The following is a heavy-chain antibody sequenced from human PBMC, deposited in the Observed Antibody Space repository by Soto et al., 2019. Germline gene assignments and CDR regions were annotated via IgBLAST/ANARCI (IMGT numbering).Heavy chain of an antibody. Sequence: QVQLVQSGAEVKKPGASVKISCKASGYTFIHYYIHWVRQAPGQGLEWMAIINPNGGSTNYAQKFQGRVTVTSDTSTNTVSMELNSLESDYTAVYFFARSLLQGDFWGQGTLVTVSS. J-gene: IGHJ4*02. CDR2: INPNGGST. CDR3: ARSLLQGDF. V-gene: IGHV1-46*01. D-gene: IGHD2-21*01. CDR1: GYTFIHYY.